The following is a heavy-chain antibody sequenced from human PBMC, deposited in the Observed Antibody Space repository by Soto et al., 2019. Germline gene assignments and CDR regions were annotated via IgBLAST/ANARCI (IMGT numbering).Heavy chain of an antibody. CDR2: ISTSGEYI. D-gene: IGHD4-17*01. V-gene: IGHV3-21*01. Sequence: EVQLVESGGGLVKPGGSLRLSCAASGFTVGTYSMNWVRQAPGKGLEGVSSISTSGEYIYYADSVKGRATISRDNARSTQYLQMNRLRDEDTAVYYCARPLNDYGDYTDVFDFWGQGTPVTVSS. CDR1: GFTVGTYS. CDR3: ARPLNDYGDYTDVFDF. J-gene: IGHJ3*01.